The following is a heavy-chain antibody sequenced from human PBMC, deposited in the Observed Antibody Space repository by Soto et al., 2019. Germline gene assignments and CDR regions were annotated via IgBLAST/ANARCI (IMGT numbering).Heavy chain of an antibody. V-gene: IGHV4-28*01. J-gene: IGHJ4*02. CDR3: ASYSSGLYTFFDN. D-gene: IGHD3-10*01. CDR1: GYSISSSNW. Sequence: SETLSLTCAVSGYSISSSNWWGWIRQPPGKGLEWIGYIYYSGSTNYNPSLESRVIVSVDKSKNQFSLKLTSVTAADAAVYYCASYSSGLYTFFDNWGQGTLVTVSS. CDR2: IYYSGST.